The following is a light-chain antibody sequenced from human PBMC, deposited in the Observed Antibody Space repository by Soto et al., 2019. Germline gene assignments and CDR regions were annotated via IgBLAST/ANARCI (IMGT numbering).Light chain of an antibody. CDR3: QQYGSSGT. CDR1: QCVSSN. J-gene: IGKJ1*01. CDR2: GAS. V-gene: IGKV3-15*01. Sequence: EIVMTQSPATLSVSPGERATLSCRASQCVSSNLAWYQQKPGQSPRLLIYGASTRATGIPARFSGSGSGTDFTLTISRLEPEDFAVYYCQQYGSSGTFGQGTKVDIK.